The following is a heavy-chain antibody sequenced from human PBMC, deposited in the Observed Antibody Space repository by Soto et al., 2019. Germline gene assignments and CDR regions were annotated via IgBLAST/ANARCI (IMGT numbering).Heavy chain of an antibody. Sequence: TLSLTCTVSGGSIRSRGHYWSWILHHPGKGMEWIGYIYYSVSTYYNPSLKSRVTISVDTSKNHFSLKLSSVAAADTAVYYCARGRSAHYYGMDIWGKGIRFT. V-gene: IGHV4-31*03. CDR1: GGSIRSRGHY. CDR3: ARGRSAHYYGMDI. J-gene: IGHJ6*04. D-gene: IGHD3-3*01. CDR2: IYYSVST.